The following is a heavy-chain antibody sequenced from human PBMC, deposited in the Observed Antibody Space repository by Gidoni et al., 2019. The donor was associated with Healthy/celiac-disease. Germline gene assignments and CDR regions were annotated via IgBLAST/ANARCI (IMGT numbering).Heavy chain of an antibody. D-gene: IGHD3-3*01. Sequence: QVQLVQSGAEVKKPGSSVTVSCKASGGTFSSYAISWVRPAPGQGLEWMGGIIPIFGTANYAQKFQGRVTITADKSTSTAYMELSSLRSEDTAVYYCARGGAVLRFLEWLSGKYNWFDPWGQGTLVTVSS. CDR3: ARGGAVLRFLEWLSGKYNWFDP. J-gene: IGHJ5*02. CDR2: IIPIFGTA. V-gene: IGHV1-69*06. CDR1: GGTFSSYA.